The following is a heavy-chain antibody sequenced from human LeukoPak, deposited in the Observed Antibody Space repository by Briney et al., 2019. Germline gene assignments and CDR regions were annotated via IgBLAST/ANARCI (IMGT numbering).Heavy chain of an antibody. V-gene: IGHV3-74*01. CDR2: INSDGSST. J-gene: IGHJ3*02. CDR1: GFTFSSYW. Sequence: GGSLRLSCAASGFTFSSYWMHWVRQAPGKGLVWVSRINSDGSSTSYADSVKGRFTISRDNAKNTLHLQMNSLRAEDTAVYYCARGLILLWFGNDAFDIWGQGTMVTVSS. CDR3: ARGLILLWFGNDAFDI. D-gene: IGHD3-10*01.